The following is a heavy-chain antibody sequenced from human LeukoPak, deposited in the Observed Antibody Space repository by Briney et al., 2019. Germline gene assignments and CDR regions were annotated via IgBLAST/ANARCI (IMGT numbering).Heavy chain of an antibody. D-gene: IGHD3-3*01. J-gene: IGHJ4*02. CDR2: ISGSGGST. CDR3: ARVDFWSGYYRVLGTDY. CDR1: GFTFSSYA. V-gene: IGHV3-23*01. Sequence: AGGSLRLSCAASGFTFSSYAMSWVRQAPGKGLEWVSAISGSGGSTYYADSVKGRFTISRDNSKNTLYLQMNSLRAEDTAVYYCARVDFWSGYYRVLGTDYWGQGTLVTVSS.